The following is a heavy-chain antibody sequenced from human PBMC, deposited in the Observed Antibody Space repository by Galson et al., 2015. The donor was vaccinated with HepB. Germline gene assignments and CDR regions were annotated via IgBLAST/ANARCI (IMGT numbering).Heavy chain of an antibody. CDR2: ISSTGTTM. J-gene: IGHJ4*02. CDR3: AGPLRFLVPHDY. D-gene: IGHD3-3*01. CDR1: GFTFSSYT. V-gene: IGHV3-48*02. Sequence: LRLSCAASGFTFSSYTMNWVRQAPGKGLESVSYISSTGTTMYYADSAKGRFTISRDNAQNSLYLQMNSLRDEDTAVYYCAGPLRFLVPHDYWGQGTLVTVSS.